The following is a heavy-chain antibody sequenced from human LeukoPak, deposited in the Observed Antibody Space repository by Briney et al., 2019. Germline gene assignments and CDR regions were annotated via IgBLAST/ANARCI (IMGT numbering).Heavy chain of an antibody. CDR2: FDPEDGET. V-gene: IGHV1-24*01. CDR1: GYTLTELS. J-gene: IGHJ4*02. Sequence: ASVKVSCKVSGYTLTELSMHLVRQAPGKGLEWMGGFDPEDGETIYAQKFQGRVTMTEDTSTDTAYMELSSLRSEDTAVYYCATASIYDSSGYYLLVWGQGTLVTVSS. CDR3: ATASIYDSSGYYLLV. D-gene: IGHD3-22*01.